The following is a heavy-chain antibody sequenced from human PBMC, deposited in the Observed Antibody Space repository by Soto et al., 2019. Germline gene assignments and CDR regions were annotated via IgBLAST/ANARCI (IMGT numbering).Heavy chain of an antibody. V-gene: IGHV1-2*04. CDR1: GYTFTSYG. Sequence: GESLKISCKGSGYTFTSYGISWVRQAPGQGIEWMGWINPDTGGTDYKQKFQGWVTMTRDTSISTAYMELSSLKSDDTAVYYCARAAGRDGSSWYRGGYDYWGQGTLVTVSS. J-gene: IGHJ4*02. CDR3: ARAAGRDGSSWYRGGYDY. CDR2: INPDTGGT. D-gene: IGHD6-13*01.